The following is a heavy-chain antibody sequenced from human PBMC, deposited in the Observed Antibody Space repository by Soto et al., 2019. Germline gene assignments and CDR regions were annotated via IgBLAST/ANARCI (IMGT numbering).Heavy chain of an antibody. CDR3: AKSTRYCSSTSCYGPLSVDY. Sequence: EVQLLESGGGLVQPGGSLRLSCAASGFTFRSYAMSWVRQAPGKGLEWVSAISGSGGSTYYADSVKGRFTISRDNSKNTLYLQMNSLRAEDTAVYYCAKSTRYCSSTSCYGPLSVDYWGQGTLVTVSS. CDR2: ISGSGGST. V-gene: IGHV3-23*01. D-gene: IGHD2-2*01. J-gene: IGHJ4*02. CDR1: GFTFRSYA.